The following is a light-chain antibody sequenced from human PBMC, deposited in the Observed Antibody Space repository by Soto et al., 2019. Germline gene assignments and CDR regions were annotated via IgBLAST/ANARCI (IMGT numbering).Light chain of an antibody. J-gene: IGLJ1*01. Sequence: QSVLTQPRSVSGSPGQSVTISCTGTSSDVGRYNYVSWYQQHPGKAPKLMIYDVSQRPSGVPDRFSGSKSGNSASLTISGLQAEDEADYYCCSYAGSYVFGTGTRSPS. CDR1: SSDVGRYNY. CDR3: CSYAGSYV. V-gene: IGLV2-11*01. CDR2: DVS.